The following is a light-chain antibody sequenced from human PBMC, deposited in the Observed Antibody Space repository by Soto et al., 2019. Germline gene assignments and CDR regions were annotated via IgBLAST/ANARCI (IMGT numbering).Light chain of an antibody. CDR2: GAS. Sequence: EIVLTQSPGTLSLSPGERATLSCRAIQSVSSAYLAWYQQKPGQAPRLLISGASIRATGIPERFSGSGSGTDFTLTISRLEPEDSAVYYCQQYGSSPPYTFGQGTKLEIK. CDR3: QQYGSSPPYT. CDR1: QSVSSAY. J-gene: IGKJ2*01. V-gene: IGKV3-20*01.